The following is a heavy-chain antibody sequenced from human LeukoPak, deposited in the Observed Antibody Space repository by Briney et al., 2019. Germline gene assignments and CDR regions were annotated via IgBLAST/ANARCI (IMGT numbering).Heavy chain of an antibody. CDR2: IKTDGSEK. CDR1: GFTFSNYW. V-gene: IGHV3-7*03. Sequence: PGGSLRLSCEGSGFTFSNYWMGWVRQAPGKGLQWVANIKTDGSEKYYVDSVKGRFTISRDNAKNSLYLQMNSLRAEDTALYHCARDWRGRRIAAAGTPIDYWGQGTLVTVSS. CDR3: ARDWRGRRIAAAGTPIDY. J-gene: IGHJ4*02. D-gene: IGHD6-13*01.